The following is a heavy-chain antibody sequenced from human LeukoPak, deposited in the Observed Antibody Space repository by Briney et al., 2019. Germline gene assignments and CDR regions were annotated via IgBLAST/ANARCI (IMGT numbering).Heavy chain of an antibody. CDR2: IYTSGST. Sequence: SETLSLTCTVSGGSISSYYWSWVRQPAGKGLEWIGRIYTSGSTNYNPSLKSRVTMSVDTSKNQFSLRLSFVTAADTAVYYCTRDSSGYSSRYYYYYMDVWGKGTTVTVSS. CDR3: TRDSSGYSSRYYYYYMDV. J-gene: IGHJ6*03. CDR1: GGSISSYY. D-gene: IGHD3-22*01. V-gene: IGHV4-4*07.